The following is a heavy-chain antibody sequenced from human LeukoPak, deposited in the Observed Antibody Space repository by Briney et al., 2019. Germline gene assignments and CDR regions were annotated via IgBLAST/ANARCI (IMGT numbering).Heavy chain of an antibody. CDR2: IIPIFGTA. CDR1: GGTFSSYA. CDR3: ARDPMIVVAKDY. D-gene: IGHD3-22*01. J-gene: IGHJ4*02. V-gene: IGHV1-69*01. Sequence: GASVKVSCKASGGTFSSYAISWVRQAPGQGLEWMGGIIPIFGTANYAQKFQGRVTITADESTSTAYMELSSLRSEDTAVYYCARDPMIVVAKDYWGQGTLVTVSS.